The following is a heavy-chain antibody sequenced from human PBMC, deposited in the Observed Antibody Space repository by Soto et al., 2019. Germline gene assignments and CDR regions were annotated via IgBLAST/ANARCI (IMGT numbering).Heavy chain of an antibody. CDR3: ARRLWRGSGRGYFDY. D-gene: IGHD3-10*01. V-gene: IGHV4-59*08. J-gene: IGHJ4*02. CDR1: GGSISSNY. Sequence: QVQLQESGPGLVKPSETLSLTCTVSGGSISSNYWSWIRQPPGKGLEWIGYIYYSGSTNYNPSLKSRVTISVETSKNHFSLKLSSVTAADTAVYYCARRLWRGSGRGYFDYWGQGTLVTVSS. CDR2: IYYSGST.